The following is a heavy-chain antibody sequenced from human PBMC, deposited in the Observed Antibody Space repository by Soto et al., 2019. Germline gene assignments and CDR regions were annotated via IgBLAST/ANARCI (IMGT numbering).Heavy chain of an antibody. CDR1: GGTFGTYT. CDR3: ARDTAY. Sequence: QVQLVQSGAEVKKPGSSVKVSCKASGGTFGTYTISWVRQAPGQGLEWMGRIIPYLDITDYAQKFQGRFTIAADKSTTTAYRDLIRLRSEDTAVYFCARDTAYWGQATLVTVSS. CDR2: IIPYLDIT. V-gene: IGHV1-69*02. J-gene: IGHJ4*02. D-gene: IGHD5-18*01.